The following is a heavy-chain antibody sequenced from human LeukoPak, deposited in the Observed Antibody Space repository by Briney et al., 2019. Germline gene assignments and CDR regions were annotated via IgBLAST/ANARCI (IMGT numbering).Heavy chain of an antibody. D-gene: IGHD5-24*01. CDR3: AKDRRDGYNYPLYGGFDS. Sequence: GGSLRLSCAASGFTFSSYGMHWVRQAPGKGLQWVSFIRYDGSDKFYADPVKGRFTISRDNSKNTLYLQMNSLRAEDTAVYYCAKDRRDGYNYPLYGGFDSWGQGALVTVPS. V-gene: IGHV3-30*02. CDR2: IRYDGSDK. J-gene: IGHJ4*02. CDR1: GFTFSSYG.